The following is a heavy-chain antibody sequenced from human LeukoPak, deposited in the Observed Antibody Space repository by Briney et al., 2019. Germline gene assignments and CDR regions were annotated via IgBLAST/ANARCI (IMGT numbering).Heavy chain of an antibody. J-gene: IGHJ6*03. V-gene: IGHV3-48*03. CDR2: ISSSGSTI. D-gene: IGHD5/OR15-5a*01. CDR3: ARDPPLVSGPVYYYYYMDV. Sequence: GGSLRLSCAASGFTFSSYEMNWVRQAPGKGLEWVSYISSSGSTIYYADSVKGRFTISRDNARNSLYLEMISLRAEDTAVYYCARDPPLVSGPVYYYYYMDVWGKGTTVTVSS. CDR1: GFTFSSYE.